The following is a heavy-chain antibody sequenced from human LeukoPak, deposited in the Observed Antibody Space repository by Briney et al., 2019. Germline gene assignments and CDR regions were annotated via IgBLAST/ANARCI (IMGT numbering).Heavy chain of an antibody. D-gene: IGHD3-10*01. CDR2: ISWDGGST. J-gene: IGHJ6*03. Sequence: GGSLRLSCAASGFTFDDYAMHWVRQAPGKGLEWVSLISWDGGSTYYADSVKGRFTISRDNSKNSLYVQMNSLRADDTALYYCAKTAYGSGRFGYMDVWGKGTTVTVSS. V-gene: IGHV3-43D*03. CDR3: AKTAYGSGRFGYMDV. CDR1: GFTFDDYA.